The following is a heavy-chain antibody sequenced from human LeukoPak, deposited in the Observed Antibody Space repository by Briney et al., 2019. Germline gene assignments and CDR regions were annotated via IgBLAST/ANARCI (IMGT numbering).Heavy chain of an antibody. CDR2: ISAYNGNT. Sequence: ASVKVSCKASGYTFTSYGISWVRQAPGQGLEWMGWISAYNGNTNYAQKLQGRVTMTTDTSTSTAYMELRSLRSDDTAVYYCARSHSSSSFHWFDPWGQGTLVTVSS. CDR1: GYTFTSYG. CDR3: ARSHSSSSFHWFDP. D-gene: IGHD6-13*01. V-gene: IGHV1-18*01. J-gene: IGHJ5*02.